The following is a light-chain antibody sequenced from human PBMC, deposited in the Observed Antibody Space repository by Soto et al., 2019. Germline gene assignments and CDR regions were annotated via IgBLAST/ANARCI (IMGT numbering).Light chain of an antibody. CDR3: QQSHSTPLT. Sequence: DIQMTQSPSSLSASVGDRVTITCRASQSISRHLNWYQQRPGKAPKFLIYAASSLQSGVPSRFSGSGFGTDFTLTISSLQPEDFATYYCQQSHSTPLTFGGGTKVEIK. CDR2: AAS. V-gene: IGKV1-39*01. J-gene: IGKJ4*01. CDR1: QSISRH.